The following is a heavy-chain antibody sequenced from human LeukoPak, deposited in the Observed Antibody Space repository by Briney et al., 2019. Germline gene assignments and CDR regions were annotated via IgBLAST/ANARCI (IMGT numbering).Heavy chain of an antibody. J-gene: IGHJ6*02. CDR2: INQDGSEK. CDR1: GFTFRSYW. D-gene: IGHD3-10*01. CDR3: ARAISMVRGLIYYGMDV. V-gene: IGHV3-7*01. Sequence: GGSLRLSCAASGFTFRSYWMNWARQAPGKGLEWVAIINQDGSEKYYVDSVKGRFTISRDNAENSLYLQMNSLRVEDTAVYFCARAISMVRGLIYYGMDVWGQGTTVTVSS.